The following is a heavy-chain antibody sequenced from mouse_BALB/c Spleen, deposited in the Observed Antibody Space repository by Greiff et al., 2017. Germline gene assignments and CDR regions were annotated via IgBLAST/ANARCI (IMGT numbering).Heavy chain of an antibody. Sequence: EVQLQQSGTVLARPGASVKMSCKASGYTFTSYWMHWVKQRPGQGLEWIGAIYPGNSDTSYNQKFKGKAKLTAVTSTSTAYMELSSLTNEDSAVYYCTYYGSSYDFDYWGQGTTLTVSS. J-gene: IGHJ2*01. CDR2: IYPGNSDT. D-gene: IGHD1-1*01. V-gene: IGHV1-5*01. CDR3: TYYGSSYDFDY. CDR1: GYTFTSYW.